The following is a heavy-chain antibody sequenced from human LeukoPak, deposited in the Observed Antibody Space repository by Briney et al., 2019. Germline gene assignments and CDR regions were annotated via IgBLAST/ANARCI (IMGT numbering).Heavy chain of an antibody. CDR3: AREGSYDTPLDY. D-gene: IGHD3-22*01. CDR1: GGSISSYY. Sequence: SETLSLTCTVSGGSISSYYWSWIRQPPGKGLEWIGYIYYSGSTNYNPSLKSRVTISVDTSKYQFSLKLSSVTAADTAVYYCAREGSYDTPLDYWGQGTLVTVSS. J-gene: IGHJ4*02. CDR2: IYYSGST. V-gene: IGHV4-59*01.